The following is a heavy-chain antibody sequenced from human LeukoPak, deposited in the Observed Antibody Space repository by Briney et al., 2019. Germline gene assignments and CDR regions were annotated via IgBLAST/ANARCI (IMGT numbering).Heavy chain of an antibody. CDR3: ARDGGSSSSGDWFDH. V-gene: IGHV4-4*07. CDR2: IYTSGST. J-gene: IGHJ5*02. Sequence: SETLSLTCTVSGGSISSYYWSWIRQPAGKGLEWIGRIYTSGSTNYNPSLKSRVTISVDKSKNQFSLKPSSVTAADTAVYYCARDGGSSSSGDWFDHWGQGTLVTVSS. D-gene: IGHD6-6*01. CDR1: GGSISSYY.